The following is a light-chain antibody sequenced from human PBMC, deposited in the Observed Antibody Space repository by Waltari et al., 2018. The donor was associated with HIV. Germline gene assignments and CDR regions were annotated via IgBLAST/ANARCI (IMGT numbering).Light chain of an antibody. J-gene: IGKJ3*01. Sequence: EIVMTQSPATLSVSPGERATLSCRASQSVSSNLAWYQQKPGQAPRLLIYGASTRATGIPARFSGSGSGTEFTLTISSLQVEDFATYYCLQSFTAPLTFGPGTKLDIK. CDR2: GAS. V-gene: IGKV3-15*01. CDR1: QSVSSN. CDR3: LQSFTAPLT.